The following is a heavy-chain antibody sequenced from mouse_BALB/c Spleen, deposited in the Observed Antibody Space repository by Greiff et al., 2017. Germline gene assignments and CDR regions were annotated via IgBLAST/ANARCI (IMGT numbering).Heavy chain of an antibody. CDR3: ARGSSGPLYAMDY. D-gene: IGHD3-1*01. J-gene: IGHJ4*01. CDR1: GYSITSDYA. V-gene: IGHV3-2*02. Sequence: DVQLQESGPGLVKPSQSLSLTCTVTGYSITSDYAWNWIRQFPGNKLEWMGYISYSGSTSYNPSLKSRISITRDTSKNQFFLQLNSVTTEDTATYYCARGSSGPLYAMDYWGQGTSVTVSS. CDR2: ISYSGST.